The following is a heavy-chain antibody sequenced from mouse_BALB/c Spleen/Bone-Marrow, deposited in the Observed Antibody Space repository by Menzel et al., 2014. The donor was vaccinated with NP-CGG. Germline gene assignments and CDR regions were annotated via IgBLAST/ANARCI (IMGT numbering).Heavy chain of an antibody. J-gene: IGHJ3*01. D-gene: IGHD1-1*01. CDR3: AMYYYGSSLFAY. CDR1: GFNIKDTY. V-gene: IGHV14-3*02. CDR2: IDPANGNT. Sequence: EVKLMESGAELVKPGASVKLSCTASGFNIKDTYMHWVKQRPEQGLEWIGRIDPANGNTKYDPKFQGKATTTADTSSNTAYLQLSSLTSEDTAVYYCAMYYYGSSLFAYWGQGTLVTVSA.